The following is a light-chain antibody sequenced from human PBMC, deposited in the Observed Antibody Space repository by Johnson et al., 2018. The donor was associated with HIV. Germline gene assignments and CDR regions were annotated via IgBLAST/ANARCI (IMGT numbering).Light chain of an antibody. CDR1: SSNIGKNY. V-gene: IGLV1-51*01. Sequence: QSVLTQSPSVSAAPGQKVTISCSGSSSNIGKNYVSWYQHLPGTAPKLLIYDNNKRPSGIPDRFSGSKSGTSATLGITGLQTGDEGDYYCGTWDGSLSAGAVFGTGTKVTVL. CDR3: GTWDGSLSAGAV. CDR2: DNN. J-gene: IGLJ1*01.